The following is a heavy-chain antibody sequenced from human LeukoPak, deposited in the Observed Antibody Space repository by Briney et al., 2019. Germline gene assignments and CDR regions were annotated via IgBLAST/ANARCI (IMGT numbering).Heavy chain of an antibody. V-gene: IGHV3-53*01. Sequence: GGSLRLSCAASGFTVSGNYMSWVRQAPEKGLEWVSVIFTAGSTYNADSVKGRFSISRDKSKNTLYLQMNTLRAEDTAVYYCTRARGYSYGSADYYFDYWGQGTLVTVSS. J-gene: IGHJ4*02. CDR1: GFTVSGNY. D-gene: IGHD5-18*01. CDR3: TRARGYSYGSADYYFDY. CDR2: IFTAGST.